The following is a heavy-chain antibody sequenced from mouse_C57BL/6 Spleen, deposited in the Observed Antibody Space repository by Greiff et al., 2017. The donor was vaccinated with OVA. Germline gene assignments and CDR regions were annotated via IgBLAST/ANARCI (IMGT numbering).Heavy chain of an antibody. CDR3: AREDDRPFFDY. CDR1: GYTFTSYW. CDR2: IEPSDSET. Sequence: QVQLQQPGAELVRPGSSVKLSCKASGYTFTSYWMHWVKQRPLQGLEWIGNIEPSDSETHYNQKFKGKATLTVDKSSSTAYMQLSSLTSEDSAVYYCAREDDRPFFDYWGQGTTLTVSS. J-gene: IGHJ2*01. V-gene: IGHV1-52*01. D-gene: IGHD3-2*01.